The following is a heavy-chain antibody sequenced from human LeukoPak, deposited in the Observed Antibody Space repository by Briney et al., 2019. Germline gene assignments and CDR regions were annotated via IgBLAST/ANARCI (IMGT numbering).Heavy chain of an antibody. D-gene: IGHD3-22*01. Sequence: GGSLRLSCAASGFTFSSYSMNWVRQAPGKGLEWVSSISSSSSYIYYADSVKGRFTISRDNAKNSLYLQMNSLRAEDTAVYYCARPTASGSYAFDIWGQRTMVTVSS. J-gene: IGHJ3*02. CDR1: GFTFSSYS. CDR2: ISSSSSYI. CDR3: ARPTASGSYAFDI. V-gene: IGHV3-21*01.